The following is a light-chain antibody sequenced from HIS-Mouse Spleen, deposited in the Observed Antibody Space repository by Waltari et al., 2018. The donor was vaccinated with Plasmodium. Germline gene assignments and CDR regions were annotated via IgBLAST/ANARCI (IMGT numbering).Light chain of an antibody. CDR2: KAS. J-gene: IGKJ1*01. Sequence: DIQMTQSPSTLPASVGDRVTITCRASQSISSWLAWYQQKPGKSPKLLIYKASSLESGVPSRFSGSRSGTEFTLTISSLQPDDFATYYCQQYNSYWTFGQGTKVEIK. V-gene: IGKV1-5*03. CDR3: QQYNSYWT. CDR1: QSISSW.